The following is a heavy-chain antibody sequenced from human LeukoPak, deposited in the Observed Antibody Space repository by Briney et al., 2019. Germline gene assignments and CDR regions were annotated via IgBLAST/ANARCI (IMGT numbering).Heavy chain of an antibody. D-gene: IGHD3-22*01. CDR1: GDSISDYY. Sequence: SETLSLTCTVSGDSISDYYWSWIRQPVGKGLEWIGRIYSSGSTNYNPSLKSRGTMSVDTSKNQFSLKLSSVTAADTAVYYCAREEGTYYFDGSGYFAYWGQGTLVTVSS. CDR2: IYSSGST. CDR3: AREEGTYYFDGSGYFAY. J-gene: IGHJ4*02. V-gene: IGHV4-4*07.